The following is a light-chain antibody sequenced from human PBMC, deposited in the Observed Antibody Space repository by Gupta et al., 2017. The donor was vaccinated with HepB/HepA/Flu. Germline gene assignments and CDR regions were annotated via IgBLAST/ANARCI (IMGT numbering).Light chain of an antibody. CDR3: ATWDDSLNGVV. CDR2: SDD. Sequence: HSVLSQPSSASGTPGQRVTISCSGSSSNIRSNPVSWYQHVPGTAPKLLYYSDDKRPAGVPERFSGSKSGTSASLAISGLQAEDEYDYYCATWDDSLNGVVFGGGTKLSVL. J-gene: IGLJ2*01. CDR1: SSNIRSNP. V-gene: IGLV1-44*01.